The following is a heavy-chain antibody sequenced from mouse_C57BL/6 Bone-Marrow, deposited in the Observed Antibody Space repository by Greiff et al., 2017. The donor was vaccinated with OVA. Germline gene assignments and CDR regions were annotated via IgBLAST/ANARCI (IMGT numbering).Heavy chain of an antibody. Sequence: EVKLQESGAELVRPGASVKLSCTASGFNIKDDYMHWVKQRPEQGLEWIGWIDPENGDTEYASKFQGKATITADTSSNTAYLQLSSLTSEDTAVYYCTTDSSSGPDYWGQGTTLTVSS. CDR3: TTDSSSGPDY. CDR2: IDPENGDT. V-gene: IGHV14-4*01. J-gene: IGHJ2*01. D-gene: IGHD3-2*02. CDR1: GFNIKDDY.